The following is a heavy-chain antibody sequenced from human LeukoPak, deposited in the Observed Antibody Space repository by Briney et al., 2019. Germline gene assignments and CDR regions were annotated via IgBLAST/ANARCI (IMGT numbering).Heavy chain of an antibody. V-gene: IGHV4-59*01. J-gene: IGHJ4*02. Sequence: SETLSLTCIVSGGSISSDYWSWIRQPPGKGLEWIGSIYYSGSTNYNPSLRSRVTISVDTSKSQSSLRLITVTAADTAMYYCARGGPWTTVTTTGVPLDYWGQGTLVTVSS. CDR1: GGSISSDY. CDR2: IYYSGST. CDR3: ARGGPWTTVTTTGVPLDY. D-gene: IGHD4-17*01.